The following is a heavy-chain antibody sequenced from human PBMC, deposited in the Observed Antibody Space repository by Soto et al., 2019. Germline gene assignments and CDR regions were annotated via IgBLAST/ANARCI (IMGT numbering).Heavy chain of an antibody. CDR3: AKPRPGSHGYSF. J-gene: IGHJ4*01. CDR1: GFTFSSYA. Sequence: GGSLRLSCAARGFTFSSYAMSWVRQAPGKGLEWVGRIKSKADGSTKEYGTPVKDRFIISRDDSKNTVDLQMHALRTEDTAFYYCAKPRPGSHGYSFWGHGALVTVSS. V-gene: IGHV3-15*01. CDR2: IKSKADGSTK. D-gene: IGHD3-16*01.